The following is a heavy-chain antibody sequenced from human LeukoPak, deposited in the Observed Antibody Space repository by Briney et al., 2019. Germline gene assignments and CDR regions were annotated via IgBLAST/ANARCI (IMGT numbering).Heavy chain of an antibody. CDR2: ISSTGGTA. CDR1: GFTFDSYG. V-gene: IGHV3-23*01. D-gene: IGHD2-2*01. CDR3: AREKTGYCSSTSCYGYYYYYMDV. J-gene: IGHJ6*03. Sequence: GGSLRLSCEASGFTFDSYGMSWVRQAPGKGLEWVSAISSTGGTAYYADSVKGRFTISRDNSKNTLYLQMNSLRAEDTAVYYCAREKTGYCSSTSCYGYYYYYMDVWGKGTTVTVSS.